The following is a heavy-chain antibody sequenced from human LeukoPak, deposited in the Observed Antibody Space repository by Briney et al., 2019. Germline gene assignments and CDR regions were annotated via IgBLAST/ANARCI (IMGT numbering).Heavy chain of an antibody. CDR3: AKGSRDGYNYDY. D-gene: IGHD5-24*01. CDR2: ISGSGAGT. CDR1: GFTFSSYA. Sequence: GGSLRLSCAASGFTFSSYAMTWVRQAPGKALECVSAISGSGAGTYYADFVKGRFTFSRDNSKNTLYLQMNSLRAEDTAIYYCAKGSRDGYNYDYWGQGTLVTVSS. V-gene: IGHV3-23*01. J-gene: IGHJ4*02.